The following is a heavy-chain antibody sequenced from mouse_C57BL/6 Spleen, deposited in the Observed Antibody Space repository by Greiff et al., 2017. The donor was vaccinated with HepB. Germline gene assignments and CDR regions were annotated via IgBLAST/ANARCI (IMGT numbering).Heavy chain of an antibody. D-gene: IGHD2-5*01. V-gene: IGHV1-55*01. J-gene: IGHJ3*01. CDR1: GYTFTSYW. Sequence: QVQLQQPGAELVKPGASVKMSCKASGYTFTSYWITWVKQRPGQGLEWIGDIYPGSGSTNYNEKFTSKATLTVDTSSRTAYMQLSSLTSEDSAVYYCARENYSNSWFAYWGQGTLVTVSA. CDR3: ARENYSNSWFAY. CDR2: IYPGSGST.